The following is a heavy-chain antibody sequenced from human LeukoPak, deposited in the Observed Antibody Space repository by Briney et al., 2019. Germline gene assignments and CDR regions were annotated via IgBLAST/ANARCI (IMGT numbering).Heavy chain of an antibody. V-gene: IGHV3-23*01. CDR1: GFTFSSYA. CDR2: ISGSGGST. Sequence: GGSLRLSCAASGFTFSSYAMSWVRQAPGKGLEWVPAISGSGGSTYYADSVKGRFTISRDNSKNTLYLQMNSLRAEDTAVYYCAKATPYDILTGRRRYYFDYWGQGTLVTVSS. J-gene: IGHJ4*02. CDR3: AKATPYDILTGRRRYYFDY. D-gene: IGHD3-9*01.